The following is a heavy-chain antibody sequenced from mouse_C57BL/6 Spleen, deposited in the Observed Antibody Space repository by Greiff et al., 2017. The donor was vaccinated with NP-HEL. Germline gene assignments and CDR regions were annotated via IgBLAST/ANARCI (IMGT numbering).Heavy chain of an antibody. CDR3: ARPSNYEDYAMDY. CDR2: ISSGSSTI. Sequence: DVMLVESGGGLVKPGGSLKLSCAASGFTFSDYGMHWVRQAPEKGLEWVAYISSGSSTIYYADTVKGRFTISRDNAKNTLFLQMTSLRSEDTAMYYCARPSNYEDYAMDYWGQRTSVTVSS. J-gene: IGHJ4*01. CDR1: GFTFSDYG. D-gene: IGHD2-5*01. V-gene: IGHV5-17*01.